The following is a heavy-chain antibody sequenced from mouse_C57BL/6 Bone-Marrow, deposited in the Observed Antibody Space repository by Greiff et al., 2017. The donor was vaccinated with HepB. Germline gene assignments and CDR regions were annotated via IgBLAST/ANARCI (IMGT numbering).Heavy chain of an antibody. CDR1: GYTFTSYW. CDR3: ARSRAGAWFAY. D-gene: IGHD1-1*02. V-gene: IGHV1-61*01. Sequence: QVQLQQPGAELVRPGSSVKLSCKASGYTFTSYWMDWVKQRPGQGLEWIGNIYPSDSETHYNQKFKDKATLTVDKSSSTAYMQLSSLTSEDSAVYDCARSRAGAWFAYWGQETLVTVSA. J-gene: IGHJ3*01. CDR2: IYPSDSET.